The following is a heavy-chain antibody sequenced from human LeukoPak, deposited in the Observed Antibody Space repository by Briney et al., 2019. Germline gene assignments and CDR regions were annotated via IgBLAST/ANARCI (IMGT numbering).Heavy chain of an antibody. V-gene: IGHV1-18*01. D-gene: IGHD2-2*03. J-gene: IGHJ4*02. Sequence: SVKVSCKASGYTFTSYGISWVRQAPGQGLEWMGWISAYNGNTNYAQKLQGRVTMATDTSTSTAYMELRSLRSDDTAVYYCARVDIVVVPAARPDLFDYWGQGTLVTVSS. CDR2: ISAYNGNT. CDR3: ARVDIVVVPAARPDLFDY. CDR1: GYTFTSYG.